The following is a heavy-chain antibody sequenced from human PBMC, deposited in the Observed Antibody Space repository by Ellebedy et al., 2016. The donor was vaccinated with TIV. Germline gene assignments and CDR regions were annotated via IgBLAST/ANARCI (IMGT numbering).Heavy chain of an antibody. Sequence: GGSLRLXXAASGFTFGTYAMTWVRQAPGKGLEWVSSTNASGGSTYYAASVKGRFTISRDNSKNTLYLQMNRLRAEDTALYHCARWSDDTFDIWGQGTMVTVSS. CDR1: GFTFGTYA. J-gene: IGHJ3*02. CDR3: ARWSDDTFDI. CDR2: TNASGGST. V-gene: IGHV3-23*01.